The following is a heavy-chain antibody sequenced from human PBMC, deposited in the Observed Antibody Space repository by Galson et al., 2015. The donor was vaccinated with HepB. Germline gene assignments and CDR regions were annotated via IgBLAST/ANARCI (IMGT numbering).Heavy chain of an antibody. D-gene: IGHD3-16*01. CDR3: ARIGYGGSSFDY. CDR1: GFTLSNYW. V-gene: IGHV3-7*01. J-gene: IGHJ4*02. Sequence: SLRLSCAASGFTLSNYWMSWVRQAPGKGLEWVANIKQDGSGKYYVDSVKGRFAVSRDNVENSLYLQMSSLRAGDTAVYFCARIGYGGSSFDYWGQGTLSPSPQ. CDR2: IKQDGSGK.